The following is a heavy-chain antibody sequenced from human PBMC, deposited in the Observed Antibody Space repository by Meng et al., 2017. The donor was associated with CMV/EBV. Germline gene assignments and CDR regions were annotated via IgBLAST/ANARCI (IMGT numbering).Heavy chain of an antibody. J-gene: IGHJ4*02. CDR3: ARVLRWNGVIDY. CDR1: GGSISSYY. Sequence: VQLQESGPGLGEPSETLSLTCTVSGGSISSYYWSWIRQPAGKGLEWIGRIYTRGSTNYNPSLKSRVTMSVDTSKNQFSLKLSSVTAADTAVYYCARVLRWNGVIDYWGQGTLVTVSS. D-gene: IGHD4-23*01. CDR2: IYTRGST. V-gene: IGHV4-4*07.